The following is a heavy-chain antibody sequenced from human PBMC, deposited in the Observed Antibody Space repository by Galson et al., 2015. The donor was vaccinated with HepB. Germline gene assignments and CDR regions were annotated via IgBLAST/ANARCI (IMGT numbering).Heavy chain of an antibody. J-gene: IGHJ4*02. CDR3: ARGSLTIFGDY. D-gene: IGHD3-3*01. V-gene: IGHV3-21*06. CDR2: INTGRNYI. Sequence: SLRLSCAASGFTFSSFSMSWVRQAPGKGLEWVSSINTGRNYIYYADSVKGRFTISRDNAKNLLYLQMNSLRAEDTAVYYCARGSLTIFGDYWGQGTLVTVSS. CDR1: GFTFSSFS.